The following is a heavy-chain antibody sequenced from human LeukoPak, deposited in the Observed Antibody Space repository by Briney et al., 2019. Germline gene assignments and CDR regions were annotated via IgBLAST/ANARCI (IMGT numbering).Heavy chain of an antibody. Sequence: GGSLRLSCAASGFTFSSYSMNWVRQAPGTGLEWVSSMSRSSNYIYYADSVKGRFTISRDNAKNSLYLQMNSLRAEDTAVYYCARILFGYSRSWWIMDVWGKGTTVTVSS. CDR2: MSRSSNYI. J-gene: IGHJ6*03. V-gene: IGHV3-21*01. D-gene: IGHD6-13*01. CDR1: GFTFSSYS. CDR3: ARILFGYSRSWWIMDV.